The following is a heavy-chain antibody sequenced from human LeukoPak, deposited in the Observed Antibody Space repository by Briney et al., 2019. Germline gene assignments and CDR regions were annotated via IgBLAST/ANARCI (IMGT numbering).Heavy chain of an antibody. CDR2: TSGGGIST. V-gene: IGHV3-23*01. D-gene: IGHD3-10*01. CDR3: AKDGSGTYRPLDY. J-gene: IGHJ4*02. CDR1: GFPFSYYA. Sequence: GGSLRLSCAASGFPFSYYAMSWVRQAPGQGLEWVSATSGGGISTYYADSVKGRFTISRDNSKNTLYLQMNSLRAEDTALYYCAKDGSGTYRPLDYWGQGTLVTVSS.